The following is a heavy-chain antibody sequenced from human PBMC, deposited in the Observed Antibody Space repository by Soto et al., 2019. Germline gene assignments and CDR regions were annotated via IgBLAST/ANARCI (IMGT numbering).Heavy chain of an antibody. Sequence: SETLSLTCAVYGGSFSGYYWSWIRQPPGKGLEWIGEINHSGSTNYNPSLKSRVTISVDTSKNQFSLKLSSVTAADTAVYYCARVNRMVRGVIISRGSWFDPWGQGTLVTVSS. J-gene: IGHJ5*02. D-gene: IGHD3-10*01. V-gene: IGHV4-34*01. CDR2: INHSGST. CDR1: GGSFSGYY. CDR3: ARVNRMVRGVIISRGSWFDP.